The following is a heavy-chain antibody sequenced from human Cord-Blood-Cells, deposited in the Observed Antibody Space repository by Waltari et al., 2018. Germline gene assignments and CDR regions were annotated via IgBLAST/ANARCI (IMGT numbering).Heavy chain of an antibody. CDR3: ARLLGFCSSTSCYLGLNKNPFDY. CDR2: IYYSGST. D-gene: IGHD2-2*01. CDR1: GGSISSSRYY. J-gene: IGHJ4*02. V-gene: IGHV4-39*01. Sequence: QLQLQESGPGLVKPSATLSLTCTVSGGSISSSRYYWGWFRQPPGKGLEWIGSIYYSGSTYYSPSLKSRVTISVDTSKNQFSLKLSSVTAADTAVYYCARLLGFCSSTSCYLGLNKNPFDYWGQGTLVTVSS.